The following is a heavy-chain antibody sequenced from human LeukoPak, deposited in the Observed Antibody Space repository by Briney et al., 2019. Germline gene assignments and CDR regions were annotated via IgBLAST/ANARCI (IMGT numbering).Heavy chain of an antibody. D-gene: IGHD5-18*01. CDR1: GFTFSSYA. CDR3: AKLGIQLWFK. V-gene: IGHV3-23*01. J-gene: IGHJ4*02. CDR2: ISGSGGST. Sequence: PGGSLRLSCAASGFTFSSYAMSWVRQAPGKGLEWVPAISGSGGSTYYADSVKGRFTISRDNPKNTLYLQMNSLRAEDTAVYYCAKLGIQLWFKWGQGTLVTVSS.